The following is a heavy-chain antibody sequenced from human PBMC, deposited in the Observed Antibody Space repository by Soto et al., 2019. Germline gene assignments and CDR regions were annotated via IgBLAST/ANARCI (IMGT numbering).Heavy chain of an antibody. CDR2: INPNSGGT. Sequence: ASVKVSCKASGYTFTGYYMHWVRQAPGQGLEWMGWINPNSGGTNYAQKFQGWVTMTRVTSISTAYMELSRLRSDDTAVYYCARGILAAAGTVRGGDYYYYMDVWGKGTTVTVSS. J-gene: IGHJ6*03. CDR3: ARGILAAAGTVRGGDYYYYMDV. D-gene: IGHD6-13*01. CDR1: GYTFTGYY. V-gene: IGHV1-2*04.